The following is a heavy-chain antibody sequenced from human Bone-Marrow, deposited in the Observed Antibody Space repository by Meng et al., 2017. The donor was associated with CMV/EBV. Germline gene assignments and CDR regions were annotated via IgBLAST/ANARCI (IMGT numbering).Heavy chain of an antibody. J-gene: IGHJ4*02. CDR3: ASRIVVVPAAIPLDEV. CDR1: GFTFSSYE. D-gene: IGHD2-2*02. Sequence: GGSLRLSCAASGFTFSSYEMNWVRQAPGKGLEWVSYISSSGSTIYYADSVKGRFTISRDNAKNSLYLQMNSLRAEDTAVYYCASRIVVVPAAIPLDEVWGQGTRVTGSS. CDR2: ISSSGSTI. V-gene: IGHV3-48*03.